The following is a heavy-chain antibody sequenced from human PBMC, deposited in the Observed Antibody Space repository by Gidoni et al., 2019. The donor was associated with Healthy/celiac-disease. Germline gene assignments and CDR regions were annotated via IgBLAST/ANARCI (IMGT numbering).Heavy chain of an antibody. CDR1: GGPISSYY. J-gene: IGHJ5*02. V-gene: IGHV4-59*01. D-gene: IGHD5-12*01. CDR3: ARGDSGYDYWFDP. CDR2: IYYSGST. Sequence: QVQLQESGPGLVKPSENLSLTCTVSGGPISSYYWSWIRQPPGKGLEWIGYIYYSGSTNYNPSLKSRVTISVDTSKNQFSLKLSSVTAADTAVYYCARGDSGYDYWFDPWGQGTLVTVSS.